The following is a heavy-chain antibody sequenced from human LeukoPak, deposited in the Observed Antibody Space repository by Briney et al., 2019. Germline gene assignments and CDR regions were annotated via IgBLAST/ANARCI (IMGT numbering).Heavy chain of an antibody. CDR1: GFIFKNFG. CDR3: AKDRSWGMNSAEY. D-gene: IGHD7-27*01. CDR2: IRYDGSRT. Sequence: PGGSLRLPCAASGFIFKNFGMYWVRQAPGKGLDWVAFIRYDGSRTYYTDSVKGRFTISRDNSNNTLYLQMNSLRPEDTAVYFCAKDRSWGMNSAEYWGQGTLVTVSS. V-gene: IGHV3-30*02. J-gene: IGHJ4*02.